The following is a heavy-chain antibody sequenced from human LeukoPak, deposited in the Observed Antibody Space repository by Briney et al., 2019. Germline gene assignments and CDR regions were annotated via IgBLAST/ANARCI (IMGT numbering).Heavy chain of an antibody. J-gene: IGHJ5*02. V-gene: IGHV3-48*01. CDR3: ARDPWRPGGANWFDP. Sequence: GGSLRLSCAASGFTFSSYSMNWVRQAPGKGLEWVSYISSSSSTIYYADSVKGRFTISRDNAKNSLYLQMNSLRAEDTAVYYCARDPWRPGGANWFDPWGQGTLVTVSS. D-gene: IGHD2-21*01. CDR2: ISSSSSTI. CDR1: GFTFSSYS.